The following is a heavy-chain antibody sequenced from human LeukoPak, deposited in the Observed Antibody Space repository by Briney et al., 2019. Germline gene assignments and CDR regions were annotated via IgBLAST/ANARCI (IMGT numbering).Heavy chain of an antibody. J-gene: IGHJ4*02. CDR3: ASGRHYYDSSGYNFDY. D-gene: IGHD3-22*01. CDR2: ISAYNGNT. Sequence: ASVKVSCKASGYTFTSFGISWVRQAPGQGLEWMGWISAYNGNTNYAQKLQGRVTMTTDTSTSTAYMEIRSLRSDDTAVYYCASGRHYYDSSGYNFDYWGQGTLVTVSS. V-gene: IGHV1-18*01. CDR1: GYTFTSFG.